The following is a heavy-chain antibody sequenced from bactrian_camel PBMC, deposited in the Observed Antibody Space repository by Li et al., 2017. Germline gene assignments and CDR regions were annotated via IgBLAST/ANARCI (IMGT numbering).Heavy chain of an antibody. V-gene: IGHV3S40*01. CDR2: IAPGRSA. CDR3: AARDRSGPCPGEENDYRH. D-gene: IGHD4*01. J-gene: IGHJ4*01. CDR1: QYTYSSNC. Sequence: VQLVESGGGLVQPGGSLRLSCAASQYTYSSNCVSWVRQVPGKGREWVSSIAPGRSAYYPASARGRFSISRDDAKNTAFLRITNLKPEDTAMYYCAARDRSGPCPGEENDYRHWGQGTQVTVS.